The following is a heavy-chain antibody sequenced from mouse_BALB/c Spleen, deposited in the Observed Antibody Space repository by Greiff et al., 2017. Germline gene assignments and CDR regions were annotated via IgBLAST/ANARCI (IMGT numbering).Heavy chain of an antibody. CDR1: GFSLTSYG. CDR2: IWAGGST. Sequence: VQRVESGPGLVAPSQSLSITCTVSGFSLTSYGVHWVRQPPGKGLEWLGVIWAGGSTNYNSALMSRLSISKDNSKSQVFLKMNSLQTDDTAMYYCARDYYGSSYVAMDDWGQGTSVTVSS. J-gene: IGHJ4*01. V-gene: IGHV2-9*02. CDR3: ARDYYGSSYVAMDD. D-gene: IGHD1-1*01.